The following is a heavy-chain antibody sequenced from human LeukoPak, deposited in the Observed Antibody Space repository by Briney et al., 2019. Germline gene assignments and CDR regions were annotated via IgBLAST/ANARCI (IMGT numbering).Heavy chain of an antibody. V-gene: IGHV1-8*02. J-gene: IGHJ3*02. D-gene: IGHD5-12*01. CDR1: GYTFTSYG. Sequence: ASVKVSCKASGYTFTSYGISWVRQAPGQGLEWMGWMNPNSGNTGYAQKFQGRVTMTRNTSISTAYMELSSLRSEDTAVYYCARIPAKWLRFTLSASRAFDIWGQGTMVTVSS. CDR2: MNPNSGNT. CDR3: ARIPAKWLRFTLSASRAFDI.